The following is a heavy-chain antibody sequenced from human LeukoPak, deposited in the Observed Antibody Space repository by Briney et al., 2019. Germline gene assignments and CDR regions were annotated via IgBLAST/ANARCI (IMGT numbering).Heavy chain of an antibody. J-gene: IGHJ4*02. Sequence: GGSLRLSCAASGFTFSSYSMNWVRQAPGKGLEWVSSISSSSSYIYYADSVKGRLTISRDNAKNSLYLQMNSLRAEDTAVYYCARVFGYGDYVGYWGQGTLVTVSS. CDR1: GFTFSSYS. CDR3: ARVFGYGDYVGY. CDR2: ISSSSSYI. D-gene: IGHD4-17*01. V-gene: IGHV3-21*01.